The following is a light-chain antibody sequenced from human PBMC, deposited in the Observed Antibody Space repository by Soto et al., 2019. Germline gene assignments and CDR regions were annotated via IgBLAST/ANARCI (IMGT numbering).Light chain of an antibody. CDR2: GAF. CDR1: QSVSDNY. J-gene: IGKJ1*01. V-gene: IGKV3-20*01. CDR3: QQYGSSPPWT. Sequence: EMVLTQSPGTLSLSPGERATLSCRASQSVSDNYLAWYQQKPGQAPRLLIYGAFTRATGIPDRFSGSWSGTDFSLTICRLEPEDFGVYYCQQYGSSPPWTIGQGTTVEIK.